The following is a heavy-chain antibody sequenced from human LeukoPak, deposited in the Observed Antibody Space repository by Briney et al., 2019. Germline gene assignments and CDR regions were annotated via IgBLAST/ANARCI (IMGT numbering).Heavy chain of an antibody. D-gene: IGHD1-1*01. Sequence: GASVKVSCKASGYTFTSYDINWVRQATGQGLEWMGWMNPNSGNTGYAQKFQGRVTMSRNTSISTAYMELSSLRSEDTAVYYCASEVQLERRGFDYWGQGTLVTVSS. J-gene: IGHJ4*02. CDR1: GYTFTSYD. CDR2: MNPNSGNT. V-gene: IGHV1-8*01. CDR3: ASEVQLERRGFDY.